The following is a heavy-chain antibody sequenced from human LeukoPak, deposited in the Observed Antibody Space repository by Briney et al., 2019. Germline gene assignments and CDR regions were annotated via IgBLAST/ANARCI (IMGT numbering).Heavy chain of an antibody. J-gene: IGHJ5*02. Sequence: SGTLSLTCTVSGGSISSYYWSWIRQPPGKGLEWIGYIYYSGSTNYNPSLKSRVTISVDTSKNQFSLKLSSVTAADTAVYYCASSGYYSYWFDPWGQGTLVTVSS. CDR2: IYYSGST. V-gene: IGHV4-59*01. CDR1: GGSISSYY. CDR3: ASSGYYSYWFDP. D-gene: IGHD3-22*01.